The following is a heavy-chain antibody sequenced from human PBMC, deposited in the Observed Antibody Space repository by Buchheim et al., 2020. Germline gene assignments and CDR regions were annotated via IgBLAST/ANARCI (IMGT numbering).Heavy chain of an antibody. D-gene: IGHD2-15*01. CDR3: AGAPDCGGGSCYGYHYYGLDV. V-gene: IGHV3-74*01. CDR1: EFTSRIYW. J-gene: IGHJ6*02. Sequence: EVQLVESGGGLVQTGGSLRLPCAASEFTSRIYWVHWVRQAPGKGLGWVSRINPEGSTTTYADSVKGRFTLSREDGKNAVYLQMNSLRAEDTALYYCAGAPDCGGGSCYGYHYYGLDVWGQG. CDR2: INPEGSTT.